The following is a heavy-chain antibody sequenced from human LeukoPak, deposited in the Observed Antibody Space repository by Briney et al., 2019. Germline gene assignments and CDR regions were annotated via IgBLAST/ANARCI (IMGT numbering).Heavy chain of an antibody. D-gene: IGHD2-8*02. CDR1: GGSISSSSYY. V-gene: IGHV4-39*07. CDR2: IYYSGST. Sequence: PSETLSLTCTVSGGSISSSSYYWGWIRQPPGKGLEWIGSIYYSGSTYYNPSLKSRVTISVDTSKNQFSLKLSSVTAADTAVYYCGRGRWSATGSPQFDHWGQATLVTVSS. J-gene: IGHJ5*02. CDR3: GRGRWSATGSPQFDH.